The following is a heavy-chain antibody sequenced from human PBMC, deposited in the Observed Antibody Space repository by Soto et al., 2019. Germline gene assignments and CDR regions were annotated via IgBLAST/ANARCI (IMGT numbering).Heavy chain of an antibody. CDR3: ARDPSELLWFGATAYGMDV. CDR2: ISSSGSTI. D-gene: IGHD3-10*01. V-gene: IGHV3-48*02. CDR1: GFTFSSYS. J-gene: IGHJ6*02. Sequence: GGSLRLSCAASGFTFSSYSMNWVRQAPGQGPKWVSYISSSGSTIYYADSVKGRFTISRDNAENSLYLQMNSLRDEDTAVYYCARDPSELLWFGATAYGMDVWGQGTTVTVSS.